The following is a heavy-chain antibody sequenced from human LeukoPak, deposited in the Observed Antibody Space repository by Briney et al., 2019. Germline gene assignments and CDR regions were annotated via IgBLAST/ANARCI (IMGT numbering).Heavy chain of an antibody. CDR3: ARASLYYHSESKRIAARRGNFDY. J-gene: IGHJ4*02. CDR2: ISSSSSYI. Sequence: PGGSLRLSCAASGFTFSSYSMNWVRQAPGKGLEWVSSISSSSSYIYYADSVKGRFTISRDNAKNSLYPQMNSLRAEDTAVYYCARASLYYHSESKRIAARRGNFDYWGQGTLVTVSS. CDR1: GFTFSSYS. V-gene: IGHV3-21*01. D-gene: IGHD6-6*01.